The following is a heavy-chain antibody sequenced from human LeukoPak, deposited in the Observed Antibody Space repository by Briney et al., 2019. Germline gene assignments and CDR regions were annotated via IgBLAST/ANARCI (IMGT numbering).Heavy chain of an antibody. CDR3: ARARIPFAVVIPWDY. V-gene: IGHV1-69*13. CDR2: IIPLFGTA. Sequence: GASVEVSCKASGGTFSNYAISWVRQAPGQGLEWMGGIIPLFGTANYAQRFQGRVTITADESTSTAYMALSSLRSEDTAIYYCARARIPFAVVIPWDYWGQGTLVTVSS. CDR1: GGTFSNYA. J-gene: IGHJ4*02. D-gene: IGHD3-3*01.